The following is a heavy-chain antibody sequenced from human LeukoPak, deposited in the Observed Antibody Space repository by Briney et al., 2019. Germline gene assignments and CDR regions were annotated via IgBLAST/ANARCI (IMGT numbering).Heavy chain of an antibody. CDR3: TRGGVDY. CDR1: GFTFDDYA. D-gene: IGHD3-10*01. J-gene: IGHJ4*02. V-gene: IGHV3-9*01. CDR2: ISWNSGSI. Sequence: GGSLRLSCAASGFTFDDYAMHWVRHAPGKGLEWVSGISWNSGSIGYADSVKGRFTISRDNAKNTLYLHMDSLRAEDTAVYFCTRGGVDYWGQGTLVTVSS.